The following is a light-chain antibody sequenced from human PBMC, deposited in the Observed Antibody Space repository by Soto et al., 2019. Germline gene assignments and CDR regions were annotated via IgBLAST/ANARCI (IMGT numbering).Light chain of an antibody. V-gene: IGKV3-11*01. CDR1: QSFRGL. Sequence: ALTQSPVTLSLSPGERATLSCRASQSFRGLLAWYQQKPGQAPRLLIYDAYNRATGIPPRFSGSGSGTGFTLTISSLEPEDSAVYYCQQRPMRPIPFGQRGRLEIK. CDR3: QQRPMRPIP. CDR2: DAY. J-gene: IGKJ5*01.